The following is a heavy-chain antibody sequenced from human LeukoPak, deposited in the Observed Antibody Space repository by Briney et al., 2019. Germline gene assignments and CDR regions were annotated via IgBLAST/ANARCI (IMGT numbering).Heavy chain of an antibody. J-gene: IGHJ6*02. CDR3: ARSGGYCSSTSCYIRSHYYYYYGMDV. CDR1: GFTFSSYA. V-gene: IGHV3-30*04. D-gene: IGHD2-2*02. Sequence: GGSLRLSCAASGFTFSSYAMHWVRQAPGKGLEWVAVISYDGSNKYYADSVKGRSTISRDNSKNTLYLQMNSLRAEDTAVYYCARSGGYCSSTSCYIRSHYYYYYGMDVWGQGTTVTVSS. CDR2: ISYDGSNK.